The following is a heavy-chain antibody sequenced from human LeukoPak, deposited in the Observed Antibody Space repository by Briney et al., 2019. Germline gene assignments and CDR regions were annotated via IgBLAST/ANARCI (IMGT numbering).Heavy chain of an antibody. V-gene: IGHV3-23*01. J-gene: IGHJ4*02. CDR3: ARVLTLWFGALDY. Sequence: PGGSLRLSCAASGFMFTDHALSWVRQAPGKGLEWVSSISGSGTTTYYAESVRGRLTISRDNSKNTVYLQMNSLRADDTALYYCARVLTLWFGALDYWGQGRMVSV. CDR1: GFMFTDHA. CDR2: ISGSGTTT. D-gene: IGHD3-10*01.